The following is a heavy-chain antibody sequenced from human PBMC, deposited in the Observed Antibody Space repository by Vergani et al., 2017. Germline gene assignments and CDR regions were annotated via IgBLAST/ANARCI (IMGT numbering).Heavy chain of an antibody. CDR1: GFTFSSYA. CDR3: TKNSHRKYCSGGSCYSFLDY. Sequence: EVQLLESGGGLVQPGGSLRLSCAASGFTFSSYAMSWVRQAPGKGLEWVSTISGNGGSTYYADSVKGRFTISRDNSKNTLYLQMNSLRAEDTAIFYCTKNSHRKYCSGGSCYSFLDYWGQGTLVTVSS. D-gene: IGHD2-15*01. J-gene: IGHJ4*02. V-gene: IGHV3-23*01. CDR2: ISGNGGST.